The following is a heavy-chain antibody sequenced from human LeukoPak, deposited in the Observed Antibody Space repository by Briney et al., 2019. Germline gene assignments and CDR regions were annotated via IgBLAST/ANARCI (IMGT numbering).Heavy chain of an antibody. V-gene: IGHV4-34*01. D-gene: IGHD6-13*01. J-gene: IGHJ4*02. CDR2: INHSGST. Sequence: KPSENLSLTCAVYGVSFSGYYWSWIRQPPGKGLEWIGEINHSGSTNYNPSLKSRVTISVDTSKNQFSLKLSSVTAADTAVYYCARGGLYSSSWYVGYWGQGTLVTVSS. CDR1: GVSFSGYY. CDR3: ARGGLYSSSWYVGY.